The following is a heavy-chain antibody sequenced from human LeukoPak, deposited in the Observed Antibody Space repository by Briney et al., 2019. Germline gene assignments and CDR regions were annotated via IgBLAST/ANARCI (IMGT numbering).Heavy chain of an antibody. J-gene: IGHJ4*02. Sequence: GGSLRLSCVASGFTFSSYGMHWVRQAPGKGLEWVAVIWYDGSNKYYADSVKGRFTISRDNSKNTLYLQMNSLRAEDTAVYYCAREAVATPYYFDYWGQGTLVTVSS. CDR3: AREAVATPYYFDY. D-gene: IGHD6-19*01. CDR1: GFTFSSYG. V-gene: IGHV3-33*01. CDR2: IWYDGSNK.